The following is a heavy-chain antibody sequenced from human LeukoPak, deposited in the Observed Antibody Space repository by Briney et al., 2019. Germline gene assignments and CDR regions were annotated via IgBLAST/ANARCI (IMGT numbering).Heavy chain of an antibody. D-gene: IGHD3-22*01. CDR2: IYYSETT. CDR3: ARQGDSRGYSTLDY. J-gene: IGHJ4*02. CDR1: GGSISSSSYD. V-gene: IGHV4-39*01. Sequence: SETLSLTCTVSGGSISSSSYDWGWIRQPPGKGLEWIGTIYYSETTYYNPSLKSRFTISVDTSKNQFALKLSSVTAADTAVYYCARQGDSRGYSTLDYWGQGTLVTVSS.